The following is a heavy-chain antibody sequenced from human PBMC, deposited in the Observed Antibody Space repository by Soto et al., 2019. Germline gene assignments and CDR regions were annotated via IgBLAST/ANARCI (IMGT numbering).Heavy chain of an antibody. D-gene: IGHD3-22*01. Sequence: GGSLRLSCAASGFTFSSYGMHWVRQAPGKGLEWVAVISYDGSNKYYADSVKGRFTISRDNSKNTPYLQMNSLRAEDTAVYYCAKDPDSSGYYGPSALRPDYFDYWGQGTLVTVSS. CDR1: GFTFSSYG. V-gene: IGHV3-30*18. J-gene: IGHJ4*02. CDR3: AKDPDSSGYYGPSALRPDYFDY. CDR2: ISYDGSNK.